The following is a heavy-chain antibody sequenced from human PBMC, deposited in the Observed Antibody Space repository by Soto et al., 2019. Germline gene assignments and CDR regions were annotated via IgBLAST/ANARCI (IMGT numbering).Heavy chain of an antibody. J-gene: IGHJ4*02. CDR1: GFNFSGSA. D-gene: IGHD4-17*01. V-gene: IGHV3-73*01. CDR2: IRGRAKKYAT. CDR3: CGRCGESLQDI. Sequence: EVQLVESGGDLVQPGGSLRLSCTGLGFNFSGSALHWVRQPSGKGLEWVGRIRGRAKKYATSYAASVRGRFYLSRDDSKITAFLQMHRHRDEYWGVNFCCGRCGESLQDIWGQGTLVTVSS.